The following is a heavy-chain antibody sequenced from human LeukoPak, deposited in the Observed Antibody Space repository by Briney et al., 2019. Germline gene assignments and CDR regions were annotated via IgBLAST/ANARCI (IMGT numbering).Heavy chain of an antibody. CDR2: ISSNGDTT. Sequence: GXSLXLSCAASGFTFSSYPMHWVRQAPGKGLEYVSAISSNGDTTYYANSVRGRFTISRDNSKNTLYLQMGSLRTEDMAIYYCARETIGTNDYWGQGTLATVSS. CDR1: GFTFSSYP. V-gene: IGHV3-64*01. CDR3: ARETIGTNDY. J-gene: IGHJ4*02. D-gene: IGHD5-24*01.